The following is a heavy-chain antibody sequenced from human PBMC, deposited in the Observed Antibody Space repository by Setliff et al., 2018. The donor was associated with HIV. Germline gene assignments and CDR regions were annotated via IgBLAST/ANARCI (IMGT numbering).Heavy chain of an antibody. CDR3: ARGSYTVRIDY. CDR1: GGSITNHY. J-gene: IGHJ4*02. CDR2: IYGSGIT. Sequence: SETLSLTCTVSGGSITNHYWSWIRQPAGKGLEWIGRIYGSGITSYNPSLQRPVTMSVDTSENQFSLRLSSVTAADTAVYYCARGSYTVRIDYWGQGTRVTVSS. V-gene: IGHV4-4*07. D-gene: IGHD3-10*01.